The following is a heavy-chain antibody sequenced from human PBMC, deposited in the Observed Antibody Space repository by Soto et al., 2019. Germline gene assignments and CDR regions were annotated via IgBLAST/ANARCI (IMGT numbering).Heavy chain of an antibody. CDR3: ARERDALYYDFWSGYANRGSPWFDP. Sequence: TSVKVSCKASGYTLTSYYMHWVRQAKGQGLEWMGIINPSGGSTSYAQKFQGRVNMTRDTSTSTVYMELSSLRSEDTAVYYCARERDALYYDFWSGYANRGSPWFDPWGQGTLVTVSS. D-gene: IGHD3-3*01. J-gene: IGHJ5*02. CDR2: INPSGGST. V-gene: IGHV1-46*01. CDR1: GYTLTSYY.